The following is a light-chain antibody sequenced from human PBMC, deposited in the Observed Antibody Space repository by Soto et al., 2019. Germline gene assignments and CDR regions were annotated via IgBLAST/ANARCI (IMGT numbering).Light chain of an antibody. J-gene: IGLJ2*01. Sequence: QSALTQSASVSGSPGQSITIPCTGTSSDIGGYNYVSWYQQHPGKAPKLMIYDVTDRPSGVSNRFSGSKSGNTASLTISGLQAEDEDDYYCSSYTSSSTLVFGGGTKLTVL. CDR1: SSDIGGYNY. CDR3: SSYTSSSTLV. CDR2: DVT. V-gene: IGLV2-14*03.